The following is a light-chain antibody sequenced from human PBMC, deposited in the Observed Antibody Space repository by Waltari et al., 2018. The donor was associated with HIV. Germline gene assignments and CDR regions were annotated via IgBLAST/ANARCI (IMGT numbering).Light chain of an antibody. J-gene: IGLJ2*01. V-gene: IGLV1-40*01. CDR1: SSNIGAGYD. Sequence: QSVLTQPPSVSGAPGQRVTISCTGNSSNIGAGYDVHWYQQLPGKAPKLLIADNTNRPSGVPDRFSGSKSGTSASLAIPGLRAEDEADYYCQSYPASLTVSLIFGGGTRLTVL. CDR3: QSYPASLTVSLI. CDR2: DNT.